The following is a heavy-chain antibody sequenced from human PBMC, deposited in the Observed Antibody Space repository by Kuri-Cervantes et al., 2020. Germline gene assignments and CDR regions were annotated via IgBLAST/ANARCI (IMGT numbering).Heavy chain of an antibody. Sequence: ETLSLTCAASGFMFSGYSMNWVRQAPGKGLEWVSSISSGSSYIYYGDSVKGRFTISRDNAKNSLYLQMNSLRAEDTAVYYCARVFDLWGRGTLVTVSS. CDR3: ARVFDL. CDR2: ISSGSSYI. J-gene: IGHJ2*01. CDR1: GFMFSGYS. V-gene: IGHV3-21*01.